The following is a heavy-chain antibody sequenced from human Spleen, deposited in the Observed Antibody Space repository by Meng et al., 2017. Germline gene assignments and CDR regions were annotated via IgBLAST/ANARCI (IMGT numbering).Heavy chain of an antibody. D-gene: IGHD6-19*01. V-gene: IGHV3-30*01. Sequence: GESLKISCAASGFTFSSYAMHWVRQAPGKGLEWVAVISYDGSNKYYADSVKGRFTISRDNSKNTLYVQMNSLKAEDTAVYYCARGRGWYYFDDWGQGTLVTVSS. J-gene: IGHJ4*02. CDR1: GFTFSSYA. CDR3: ARGRGWYYFDD. CDR2: ISYDGSNK.